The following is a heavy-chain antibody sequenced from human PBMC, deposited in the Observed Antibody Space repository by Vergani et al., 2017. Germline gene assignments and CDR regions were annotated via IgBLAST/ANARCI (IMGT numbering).Heavy chain of an antibody. CDR1: GFTVSSNY. CDR2: IYSGGST. Sequence: EVQLVESGGGLVQPGGSLRLSCAASGFTVSSNYMSWVRQAPGKGLGWVSVIYSGGSTYYADSVKGRVTISRHNSKNTLYLQMNSLRAEDTAVYYCARSPQRYWYFDLWGRGTLVTVSS. D-gene: IGHD1-1*01. V-gene: IGHV3-53*04. J-gene: IGHJ2*01. CDR3: ARSPQRYWYFDL.